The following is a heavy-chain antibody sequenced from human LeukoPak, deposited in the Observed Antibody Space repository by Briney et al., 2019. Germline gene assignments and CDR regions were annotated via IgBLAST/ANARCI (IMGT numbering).Heavy chain of an antibody. CDR1: GFTVSNNY. Sequence: GGSLRLSCAASGFTVSNNYMSWVRQAPGKGLEWVSVIYSGGSTYYADSVKGRFTISRDNSKNTLYLQMNSLRIEDTAVYYCTKDRSYGRSYFDYWGQGTLATVAS. J-gene: IGHJ4*02. CDR3: TKDRSYGRSYFDY. CDR2: IYSGGST. V-gene: IGHV3-66*02. D-gene: IGHD5-18*01.